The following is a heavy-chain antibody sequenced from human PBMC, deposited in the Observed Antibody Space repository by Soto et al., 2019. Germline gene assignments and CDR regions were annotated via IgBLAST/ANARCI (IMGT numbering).Heavy chain of an antibody. J-gene: IGHJ4*02. V-gene: IGHV3-64*01. CDR1: GFTFSSYA. Sequence: GGSLRLSCAASGFTFSSYAMHWVRQAPGKGLEYVSAISSNGGSTDYANNVKDIFTIYRDNSKNTLYLKMSSLRAEDMAVYYCARGGRGYEFDYWGQGT. CDR2: ISSNGGST. CDR3: ARGGRGYEFDY. D-gene: IGHD5-12*01.